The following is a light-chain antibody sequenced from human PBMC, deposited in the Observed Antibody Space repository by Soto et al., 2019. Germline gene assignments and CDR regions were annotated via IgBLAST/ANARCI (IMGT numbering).Light chain of an antibody. CDR2: GVT. CDR3: SSYTTSSTLYV. Sequence: QSVLTQPASVSGSPGQSMTISCTGTSSDVGGYIYVSWYQQHPGRAPKLIIYGVTNRPSGISTRFSGSKSGNTASLTISGLQAEDEADYYCSSYTTSSTLYVFGTGTKVT. J-gene: IGLJ1*01. V-gene: IGLV2-14*01. CDR1: SSDVGGYIY.